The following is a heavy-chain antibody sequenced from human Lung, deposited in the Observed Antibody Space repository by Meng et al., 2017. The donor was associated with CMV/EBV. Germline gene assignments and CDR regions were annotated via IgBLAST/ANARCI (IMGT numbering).Heavy chain of an antibody. CDR2: IYSGDDST. D-gene: IGHD1-26*01. CDR1: GFTFSTFA. CDR3: AKGKWGGYYYYYGMDV. V-gene: IGHV3-23*03. Sequence: GGSXRLXXAASGFTFSTFAMSWVRQAPGKGLQWVSVIYSGDDSTYYADSVKGRFTISRDNSKNMLYLQMNSLRAEDSAVYFCAKGKWGGYYYYYGMDVWGRGTTVXVSS. J-gene: IGHJ6*02.